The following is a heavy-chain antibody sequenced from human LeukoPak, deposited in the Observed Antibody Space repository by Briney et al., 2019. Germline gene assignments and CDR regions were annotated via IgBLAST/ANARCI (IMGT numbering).Heavy chain of an antibody. CDR1: GYTFTDHY. J-gene: IGHJ6*02. D-gene: IGHD2-15*01. Sequence: GASVKVPCKASGYTFTDHYVHWVRQAPGQGLEWMGWINPNIGGTNYAQKFQGRVTMTRDTSISTVYMEVSRLRSDDTAVYFCARRFCSGVTCYPFGMDVWGQGTTVTVSS. CDR3: ARRFCSGVTCYPFGMDV. V-gene: IGHV1-2*02. CDR2: INPNIGGT.